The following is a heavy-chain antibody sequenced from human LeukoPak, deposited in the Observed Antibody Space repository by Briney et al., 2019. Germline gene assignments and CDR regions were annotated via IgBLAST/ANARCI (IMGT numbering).Heavy chain of an antibody. CDR3: ASGAAAVHFDY. CDR2: IYTSGST. V-gene: IGHV4-4*07. CDR1: GGSISSYY. J-gene: IGHJ4*02. D-gene: IGHD6-13*01. Sequence: SETLSLTCTVSGGSISSYYLSWIRQPPGKGLEWIARIYTSGSTNYNASLKSRVTRSVDTSKNQFSLKLSSVTAADTAVYYCASGAAAVHFDYWGQGTLVTVSS.